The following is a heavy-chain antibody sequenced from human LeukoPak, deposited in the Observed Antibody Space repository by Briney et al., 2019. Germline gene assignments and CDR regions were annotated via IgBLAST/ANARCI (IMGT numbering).Heavy chain of an antibody. CDR2: INRDGSGK. V-gene: IGHV3-7*01. Sequence: GGSLRLSCAGSGVTFINYWMTWVRQVPGKGLEWVANINRDGSGKYYLPSVRGRFTISKDDAKDSLYLQMDSLRPEDTAIYYCARVEYSGNGNLYWVQGTLVTVSS. D-gene: IGHD5-12*01. J-gene: IGHJ4*02. CDR1: GVTFINYW. CDR3: ARVEYSGNGNLY.